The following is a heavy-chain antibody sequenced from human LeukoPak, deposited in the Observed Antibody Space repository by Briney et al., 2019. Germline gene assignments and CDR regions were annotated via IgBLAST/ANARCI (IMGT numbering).Heavy chain of an antibody. CDR1: GFTFSSYG. J-gene: IGHJ6*02. D-gene: IGHD6-19*01. V-gene: IGHV3-30*02. CDR2: LWYDGSNK. CDR3: AKVAGYSSGWYWDYYYGMDV. Sequence: GGSLRLSCAASGFTFSSYGMHWVRQAPGKGLEWVAFLWYDGSNKYYADSVKGRFTISRDNSKNTLYLQMNSLRAEDTAVYYCAKVAGYSSGWYWDYYYGMDVWGQGTTVTVSS.